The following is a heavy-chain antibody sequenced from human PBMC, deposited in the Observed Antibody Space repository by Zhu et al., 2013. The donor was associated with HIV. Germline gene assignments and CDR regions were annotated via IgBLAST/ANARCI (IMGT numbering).Heavy chain of an antibody. V-gene: IGHV1-18*01. CDR3: ARDLRNWKLPTVLLDY. CDR1: GYTFTSYG. CDR2: ISVYNGNT. Sequence: QVQLVQSGAEVKKPGASVKVSCKASGYTFTSYGISWVRQAPGQGLEWMGWISVYNGNTNYAQKLQGRVTMTTDTSTSTAYMELRSLRSDDTAVYYCARDLRNWKLPTVLLDYWGQGPWSPSPQ. J-gene: IGHJ4*02. D-gene: IGHD1-1*01.